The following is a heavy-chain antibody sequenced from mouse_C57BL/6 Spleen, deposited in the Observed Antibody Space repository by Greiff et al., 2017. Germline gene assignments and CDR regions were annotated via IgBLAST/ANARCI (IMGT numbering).Heavy chain of an antibody. J-gene: IGHJ4*01. D-gene: IGHD1-1*01. Sequence: QVQLQQSGAELARPGASVKLSCKASGYTFTSYGISWVKQRTGQGLEWIGEIYPRSGYTYYNEKFKGKATLTADKSSSTAYMELRSLTYEDTAVYFCARIATVVATKDYYAMDYWGQGTSVTVSS. CDR3: ARIATVVATKDYYAMDY. V-gene: IGHV1-81*01. CDR2: IYPRSGYT. CDR1: GYTFTSYG.